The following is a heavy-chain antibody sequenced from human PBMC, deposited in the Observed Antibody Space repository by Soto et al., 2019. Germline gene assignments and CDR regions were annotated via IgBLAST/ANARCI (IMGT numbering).Heavy chain of an antibody. CDR1: GYTFTSYY. J-gene: IGHJ4*02. Sequence: QVQLVQSGAEVKKPGASVKVSCKASGYTFTSYYMHWVRQAPGQGLEWMGIINPSGGSTSYAQKFQGRVTMTRDTSTSTVYMELSSLSSEDTAVYYCARGNYDILTGYQAPFDYWGQGTLVTVSS. CDR3: ARGNYDILTGYQAPFDY. CDR2: INPSGGST. D-gene: IGHD3-9*01. V-gene: IGHV1-46*03.